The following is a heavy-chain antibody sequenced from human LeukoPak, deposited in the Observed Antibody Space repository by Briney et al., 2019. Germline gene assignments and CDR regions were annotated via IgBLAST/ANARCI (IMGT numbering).Heavy chain of an antibody. V-gene: IGHV4-59*08. D-gene: IGHD7-27*01. CDR3: ASHRTGEYYWYFDL. CDR2: ISYSGTT. J-gene: IGHJ2*01. CDR1: GDSIVPYY. Sequence: SETLSLTCTLPGDSIVPYYWSWIRQPPGKGLEWIGYISYSGTTNYNPSLKSRVTLSVHTPQNHFSLSLPSVTAADTAVYYCASHRTGEYYWYFDLWGRGTLVTVSS.